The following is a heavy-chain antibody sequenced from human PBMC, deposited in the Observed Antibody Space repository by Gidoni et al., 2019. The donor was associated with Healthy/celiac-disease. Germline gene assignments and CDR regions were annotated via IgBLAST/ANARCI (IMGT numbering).Heavy chain of an antibody. V-gene: IGHV4-61*02. CDR3: ARADDQVFQH. D-gene: IGHD3-16*01. J-gene: IGHJ1*01. Sequence: QVQLQESGPGLVQPSQTLSLTCTVSGGSISSGSYYWSWIRQPAGKGLEWIGRIYPSGSTNYNPSLKSRVTISVDTSKNQFSLKLSSVTAADTAVYYCARADDQVFQHWGQGTLVTVSS. CDR1: GGSISSGSYY. CDR2: IYPSGST.